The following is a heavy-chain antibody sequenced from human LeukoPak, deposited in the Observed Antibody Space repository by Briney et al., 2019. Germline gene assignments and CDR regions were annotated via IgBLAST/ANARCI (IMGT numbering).Heavy chain of an antibody. CDR2: INPNSGGT. J-gene: IGHJ5*02. V-gene: IGHV1-2*02. D-gene: IGHD2-2*01. CDR3: ARDGFVVVPATISNLFDP. Sequence: ASVKVSCKASGYTFTGYYMHWVRQAPGQGLEWMGWINPNSGGTNYAQKFQGGVTMTRDTSISTACMELSRLRSDDTAVYYCARDGFVVVPATISNLFDPWGQGTLVTVSS. CDR1: GYTFTGYY.